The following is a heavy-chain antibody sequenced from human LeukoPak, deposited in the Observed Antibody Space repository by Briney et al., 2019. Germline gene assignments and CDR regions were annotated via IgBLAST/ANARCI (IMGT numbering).Heavy chain of an antibody. CDR3: ARLSGRIQIWPQPFGDGMDV. CDR2: ISPSGSSI. V-gene: IGHV3-11*01. D-gene: IGHD5-18*01. J-gene: IGHJ6*02. CDR1: GLTFSDYY. Sequence: GGSLRLSCAVSGLTFSDYYMSWTRQAPGKGPELVSYISPSGSSIFYVDSVKGRFTISRDNSKNTLYLQMNSLRTEDTAVYYCARLSGRIQIWPQPFGDGMDVWGQGTTVTVSS.